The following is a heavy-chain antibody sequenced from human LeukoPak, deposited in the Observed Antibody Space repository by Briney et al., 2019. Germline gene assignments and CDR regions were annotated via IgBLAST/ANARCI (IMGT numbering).Heavy chain of an antibody. J-gene: IGHJ4*02. CDR1: GYTFTNYD. CDR3: AREPLGVIPYPVDY. CDR2: MNPNSGNT. V-gene: IGHV1-8*02. D-gene: IGHD3-3*01. Sequence: ASVKVSCKASGYTFTNYDINWVRQATGQGLEWMGWMNPNSGNTGYAQKFQGRVTINRNTSISTAYMELSSLRSEDTAVYYCAREPLGVIPYPVDYWGQGTLVTVSS.